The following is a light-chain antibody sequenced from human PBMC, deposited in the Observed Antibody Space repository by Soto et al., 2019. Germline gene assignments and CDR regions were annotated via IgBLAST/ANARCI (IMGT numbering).Light chain of an antibody. J-gene: IGKJ1*01. Sequence: DIVMTQSPATLSVSPGGRATLFCRASQNVSSDLAWYQQRPGQPPRLLIFDTSTRASGVPARFSGSGSRTEFTLTISSLQPDDFVVYYCQQYSDWPRGSFGQGTKVEIK. V-gene: IGKV3-15*01. CDR1: QNVSSD. CDR2: DTS. CDR3: QQYSDWPRGS.